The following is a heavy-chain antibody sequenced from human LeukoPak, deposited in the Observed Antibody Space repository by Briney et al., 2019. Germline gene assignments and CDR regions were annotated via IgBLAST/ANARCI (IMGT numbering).Heavy chain of an antibody. CDR1: GYTFTGYD. V-gene: IGHV1-8*01. CDR3: TRGSLSGSSRDY. J-gene: IGHJ4*02. Sequence: ASVKVSCKASGYTFTGYDINWVRQATGQGLEWMGWMNPNTGDTGYAQKFQGRVTMTRNSSIDTAYMELSGLRSEDTVVYYCTRGSLSGSSRDYWGQGTLLTVSS. CDR2: MNPNTGDT. D-gene: IGHD1-26*01.